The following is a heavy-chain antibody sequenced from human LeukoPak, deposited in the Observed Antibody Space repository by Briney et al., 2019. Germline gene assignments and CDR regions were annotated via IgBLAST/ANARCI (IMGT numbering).Heavy chain of an antibody. J-gene: IGHJ2*01. CDR2: IKQDGSEK. CDR1: GFTFSSYA. CDR3: ARVRIVVVPAATSRSRYFDL. V-gene: IGHV3-7*01. D-gene: IGHD2-2*01. Sequence: GGSLRLSCAASGFTFSSYAMSWVRQAPGKGLEWVANIKQDGSEKYHVDSVKGRFTISRDNAKNSLYLQMNSLRAEDTAVYYCARVRIVVVPAATSRSRYFDLWGRGTLVTVSS.